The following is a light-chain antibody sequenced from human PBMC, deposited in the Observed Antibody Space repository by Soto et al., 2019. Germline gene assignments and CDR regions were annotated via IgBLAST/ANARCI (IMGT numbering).Light chain of an antibody. CDR1: SSNIGAGYD. CDR3: QSYDSSQSGWV. Sequence: QSVLTQPPSVSGAPGQRVTISCTGSSSNIGAGYDVHWYQQLPGTAPKLLIYGNSNRPSGVPDRFSGSKSGTSASLAITGLQAEDEADYYCQSYDSSQSGWVFGGGTKLTVL. J-gene: IGLJ3*02. CDR2: GNS. V-gene: IGLV1-40*01.